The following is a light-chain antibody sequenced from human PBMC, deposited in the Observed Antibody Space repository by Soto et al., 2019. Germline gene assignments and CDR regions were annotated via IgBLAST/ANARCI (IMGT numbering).Light chain of an antibody. CDR3: QQSYSTPRT. V-gene: IGKV1-39*01. J-gene: IGKJ1*01. Sequence: IQMTQSPSTLSASVGDRVTITCRASQSIISYLNWYQQKPGKAPKLLIYAASSLQSGVPSRFSGSGSGTDFTLTISSLQPEDFATYYCQQSYSTPRTFGQGTKVDTK. CDR1: QSIISY. CDR2: AAS.